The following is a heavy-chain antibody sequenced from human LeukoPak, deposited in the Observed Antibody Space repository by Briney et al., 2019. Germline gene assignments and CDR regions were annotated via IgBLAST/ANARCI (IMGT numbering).Heavy chain of an antibody. J-gene: IGHJ3*02. CDR1: GYTFTNYH. Sequence: ASVSVSCKASGYTFTNYHMHWVRQAPGQGLEWLGLVKPKSGDSDFVQKFRGRVTLTTDVSTTTIHMELSNLRSDDTAVYYCARDRGGPGPVNVLDIWAQGTMVSVSS. CDR2: VKPKSGDS. D-gene: IGHD3-10*02. CDR3: ARDRGGPGPVNVLDI. V-gene: IGHV1-2*06.